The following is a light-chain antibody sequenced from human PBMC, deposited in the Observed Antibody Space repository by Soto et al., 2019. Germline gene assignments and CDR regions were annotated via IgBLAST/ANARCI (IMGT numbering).Light chain of an antibody. Sequence: QSVLTQPASVSGSPGQSITISCTGTSSDVGAYIFVSWYQQHPGKAPKLMIYDIINRPSGASNRFSGSKSGNTASLTISGLQAEDEADYYCVSFTTSRSYVFGTGTKVTVL. CDR2: DII. J-gene: IGLJ1*01. V-gene: IGLV2-14*03. CDR1: SSDVGAYIF. CDR3: VSFTTSRSYV.